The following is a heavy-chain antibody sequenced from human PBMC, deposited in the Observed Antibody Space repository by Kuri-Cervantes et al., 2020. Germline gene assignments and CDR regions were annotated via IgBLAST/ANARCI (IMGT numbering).Heavy chain of an antibody. CDR1: GGSISSYY. CDR3: ARGGLRQRYSSRGWFDP. Sequence: SETLSFTCIVSGGSISSYYWSWIRHPPGQGLEWIGYIYYSGTTNYNPSLKCRVTISLDTSKNQFSLKLSSMTAADTAVYYCARGGLRQRYSSRGWFDPWGQGTLVTVSS. J-gene: IGHJ5*02. CDR2: IYYSGTT. V-gene: IGHV4-59*12. D-gene: IGHD6-13*01.